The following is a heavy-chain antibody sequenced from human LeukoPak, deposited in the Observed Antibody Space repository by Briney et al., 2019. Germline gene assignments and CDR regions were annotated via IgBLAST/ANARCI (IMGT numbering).Heavy chain of an antibody. J-gene: IGHJ4*02. Sequence: SETLSLTCTVSGGSISSYYRSWIRQAPGKGLEWIGYIYYSGSTNYNPSLKSRVTLLVDTSKNQLSLKLSSVTAADTAMYYCARTTYYYDSSGYYYYYFDFWGQGTLVTVSS. CDR2: IYYSGST. D-gene: IGHD3-22*01. CDR1: GGSISSYY. CDR3: ARTTYYYDSSGYYYYYFDF. V-gene: IGHV4-59*01.